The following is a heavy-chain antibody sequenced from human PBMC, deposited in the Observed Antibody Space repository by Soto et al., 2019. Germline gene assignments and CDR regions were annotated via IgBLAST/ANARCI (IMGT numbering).Heavy chain of an antibody. J-gene: IGHJ5*02. Sequence: SDTLSLTCTVSGGSISSGGYYWSWIRHHPGKGLEWIGYIFYSGTTYYNPSLKSRVTISVDTSKNQFSLKLNSVTAADTAVYYCARSVDPWGQGTLVTVSS. CDR2: IFYSGTT. CDR3: ARSVDP. CDR1: GGSISSGGYY. V-gene: IGHV4-31*03.